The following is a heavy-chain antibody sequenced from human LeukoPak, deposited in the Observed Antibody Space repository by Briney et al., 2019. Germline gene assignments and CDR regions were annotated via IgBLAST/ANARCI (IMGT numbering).Heavy chain of an antibody. CDR2: ITPIFGTA. Sequence: GSSVKVSCKASGGTFSSYAISWVRQAPGQGLEWMGGITPIFGTANYAQKFQGRVTITADKSTSTAYMELSSLRSEDTAVYYCARAGVWDYSDSSGYHNAAFDIWGQGTMVTVSS. V-gene: IGHV1-69*06. J-gene: IGHJ3*02. CDR1: GGTFSSYA. CDR3: ARAGVWDYSDSSGYHNAAFDI. D-gene: IGHD3-22*01.